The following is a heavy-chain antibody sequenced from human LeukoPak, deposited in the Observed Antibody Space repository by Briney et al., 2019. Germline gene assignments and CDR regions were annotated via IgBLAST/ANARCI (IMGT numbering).Heavy chain of an antibody. CDR2: INPSGGST. CDR1: GYTFTSYY. V-gene: IGHV1-46*01. Sequence: SVKVSCKASGYTFTSYYMHWVRQAPGQGLGWRGIINPSGGSTSYAQKFQGRVTMTRDMSTSTVYMELSGLRSEDTAVYYCARATWIQPPDYWGQGTLVTVSS. D-gene: IGHD5-18*01. CDR3: ARATWIQPPDY. J-gene: IGHJ4*02.